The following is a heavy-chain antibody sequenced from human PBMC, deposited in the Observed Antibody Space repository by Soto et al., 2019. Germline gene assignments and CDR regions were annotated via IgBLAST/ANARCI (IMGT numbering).Heavy chain of an antibody. CDR1: GGSMSENDYY. CDR2: IYDTWTT. CDR3: ARGIVRGGFDI. D-gene: IGHD3-10*02. Sequence: QVQLQEAGPGLVRPSQTLSLTCTVAGGSMSENDYYWSWLRQSPGQGLQWIGYIYDTWTTSYSPSLKSRVTMSAYTSRNQFSLKLTSVTAAVTALYFCARGIVRGGFDIWGQGTLVTVSS. J-gene: IGHJ3*02. V-gene: IGHV4-30-4*01.